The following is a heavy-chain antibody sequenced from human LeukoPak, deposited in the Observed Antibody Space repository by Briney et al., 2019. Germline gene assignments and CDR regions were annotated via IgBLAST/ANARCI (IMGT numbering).Heavy chain of an antibody. CDR2: ICYSGST. Sequence: SETLSLTCTVSGGSISSSSYYWGWIRQPPGKGLEWIGSICYSGSTYYNPSLKSRVTISVDTSKNQFSLKLSSVTAADTAVYYCARRAPRAVVWFDPWGQGTLVTVSS. CDR3: ARRAPRAVVWFDP. CDR1: GGSISSSSYY. J-gene: IGHJ5*02. D-gene: IGHD6-6*01. V-gene: IGHV4-39*01.